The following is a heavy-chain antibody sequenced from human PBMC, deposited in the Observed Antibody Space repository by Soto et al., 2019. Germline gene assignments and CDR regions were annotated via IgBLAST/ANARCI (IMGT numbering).Heavy chain of an antibody. J-gene: IGHJ5*02. CDR1: GYTFTSYG. CDR2: ISAYNGNT. V-gene: IGHV1-18*01. Sequence: ASVKVSCKASGYTFTSYGISWVRQAPGQGLEWMGWISAYNGNTNYAQKLQGRVPMTTDTSTSTAYMELRSLRSDDTAVYYCARVEGDETVAGLNWFDPWGQGTLVTVSS. D-gene: IGHD6-19*01. CDR3: ARVEGDETVAGLNWFDP.